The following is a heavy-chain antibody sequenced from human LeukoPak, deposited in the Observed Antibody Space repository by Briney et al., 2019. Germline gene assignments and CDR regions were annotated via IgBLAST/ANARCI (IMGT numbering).Heavy chain of an antibody. CDR3: ARGGYGSGFDY. D-gene: IGHD3-10*01. CDR1: GGSISSGSYY. CDR2: IYTSGST. Sequence: SGTLSLTCTVSGGSISSGSYYWSWIRQPAGKGLEWIGRIYTSGSTNYNPSLKSRVTISVDTSKNQFSLKLSSVTAADTAVYYCARGGYGSGFDYWGQGTLVTVSS. J-gene: IGHJ4*02. V-gene: IGHV4-61*02.